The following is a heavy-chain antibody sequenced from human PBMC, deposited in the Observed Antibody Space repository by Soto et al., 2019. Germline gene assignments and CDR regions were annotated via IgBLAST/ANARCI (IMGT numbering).Heavy chain of an antibody. CDR2: VFPDDSET. Sequence: GEPQKVSGKAVGDRFTAYWIAWVRQMPGKGLEWRGTVFPDDSETRYGPTFQGQVTISAEKSISTAYLQWRSLKASDSAIYYCARFQYSVSHYLDFWGQGTRVSSPQ. J-gene: IGHJ4*02. D-gene: IGHD5-18*01. CDR1: GDRFTAYW. V-gene: IGHV5-51*01. CDR3: ARFQYSVSHYLDF.